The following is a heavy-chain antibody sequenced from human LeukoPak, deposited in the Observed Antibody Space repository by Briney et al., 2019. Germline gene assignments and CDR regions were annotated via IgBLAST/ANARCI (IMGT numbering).Heavy chain of an antibody. CDR3: ARGTALQDY. CDR1: GFAFSSYW. J-gene: IGHJ4*02. V-gene: IGHV3-74*01. Sequence: AGGSLRLSCAASGFAFSSYWMHWVRRPPGKGLVWVSHINPDARTTTYADSVKGRFTISRDNAQNTLYLQMNSLRAEDTAVYYCARGTALQDYWGQGTLVTVSS. CDR2: INPDARTT. D-gene: IGHD2/OR15-2a*01.